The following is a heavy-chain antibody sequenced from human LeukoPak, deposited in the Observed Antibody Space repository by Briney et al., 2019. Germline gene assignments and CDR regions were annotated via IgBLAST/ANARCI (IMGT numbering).Heavy chain of an antibody. CDR3: VRDPSNSGNWFDL. CDR1: GLYFTDAW. D-gene: IGHD4-11*01. CDR2: LGTDGTYT. Sequence: PGGSLRLSCAVSGLYFTDAWMSWVRLAPGKGLVWVSRLGTDGTYTNYADSVRGRFTISRDNAKNTLYLQMDSLRAEDTAFYYCVRDPSNSGNWFDLWGQGTLVTVSS. J-gene: IGHJ5*02. V-gene: IGHV3-74*01.